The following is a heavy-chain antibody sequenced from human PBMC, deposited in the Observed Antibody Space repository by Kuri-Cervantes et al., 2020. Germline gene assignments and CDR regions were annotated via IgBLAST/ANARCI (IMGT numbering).Heavy chain of an antibody. J-gene: IGHJ4*02. V-gene: IGHV3-33*08. CDR3: ARVEGADYFDY. CDR2: IWYDGSNK. Sequence: GGSLRLSCAASGFTFSSYAMSWVRQAPGKGLEWVAVIWYDGSNKYYADSVKGRFTISRDNSKNTLYLQMNSLRAEDTAVYYCARVEGADYFDYWGQGTLVTVSS. CDR1: GFTFSSYA.